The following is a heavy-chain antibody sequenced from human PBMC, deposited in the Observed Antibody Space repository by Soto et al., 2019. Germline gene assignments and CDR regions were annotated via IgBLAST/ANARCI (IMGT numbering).Heavy chain of an antibody. CDR1: GFTFPNHG. CDR2: ISYHGTDK. CDR3: ARDPWETPMVTADDFDY. V-gene: IGHV3-30*03. J-gene: IGHJ4*02. D-gene: IGHD5-18*01. Sequence: QVQLVESGGGVVQPGGSLRLSCAASGFTFPNHGMHWVRQAPGKGLEWVAVISYHGTDKYYGDSVTGRFAVSRDNSKNTLYLQMGSLRADDTAVYFCARDPWETPMVTADDFDYWGQGALVTVSS.